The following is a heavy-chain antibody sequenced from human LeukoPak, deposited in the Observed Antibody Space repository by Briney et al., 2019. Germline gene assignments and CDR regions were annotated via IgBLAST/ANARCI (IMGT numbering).Heavy chain of an antibody. CDR1: GFTFSSYS. Sequence: PGGSLRLSCAASGFTFSSYSMNWVRQAPGKGLEWVSSISSSGSYIFHADSVRGRFTIPRDNAKNSLYLQMNSLRAEDTAVYYCAREGPINNGDLDYWGQGTLVTVSS. D-gene: IGHD1/OR15-1a*01. J-gene: IGHJ4*02. V-gene: IGHV3-21*01. CDR2: ISSSGSYI. CDR3: AREGPINNGDLDY.